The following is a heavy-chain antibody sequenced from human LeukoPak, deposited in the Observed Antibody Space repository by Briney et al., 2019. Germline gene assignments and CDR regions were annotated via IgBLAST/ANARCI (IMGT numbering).Heavy chain of an antibody. Sequence: ASVKVSCKASGYTFTSYYMHWVRQAPGQGLEWMGWINPNSGGTNYAQKFQGRVTMTRDTSISTAYMELSRLRSDDTPVYYCARDLVVVPAAIPNYYYYGMDVWGQGTTVTVSS. CDR2: INPNSGGT. D-gene: IGHD2-2*01. V-gene: IGHV1-2*02. CDR1: GYTFTSYY. J-gene: IGHJ6*02. CDR3: ARDLVVVPAAIPNYYYYGMDV.